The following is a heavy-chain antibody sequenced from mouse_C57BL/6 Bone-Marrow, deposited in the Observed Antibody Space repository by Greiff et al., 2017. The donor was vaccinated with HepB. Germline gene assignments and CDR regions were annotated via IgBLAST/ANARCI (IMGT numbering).Heavy chain of an antibody. Sequence: VQLQQPGAELVKPGASVKLSCKASGYTFTSYWMHWVKQRPGQGLEWIGMIHPNSGSTNYNEKFKSKATLTVDKSSSTAYMLLSSLTSEDSAVYFCARRTMITTVGYYFDYWGQGTTLTVSS. V-gene: IGHV1-64*01. D-gene: IGHD2-4*01. CDR3: ARRTMITTVGYYFDY. J-gene: IGHJ2*01. CDR2: IHPNSGST. CDR1: GYTFTSYW.